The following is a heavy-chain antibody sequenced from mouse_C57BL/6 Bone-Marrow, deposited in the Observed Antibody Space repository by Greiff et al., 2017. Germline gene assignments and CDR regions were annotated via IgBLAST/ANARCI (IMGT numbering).Heavy chain of an antibody. J-gene: IGHJ4*01. CDR1: GYTFTSYT. V-gene: IGHV1-4*01. CDR3: VISGAPNAGSYAMDY. Sequence: QVQLQQSGAELARPGASVKMSCKASGYTFTSYTMHWVKQRPGQGLEWIGYLNPSSGYTKYNQKFKDKATLTADKSSSTAYMQLSSLTSEDSAVYYWVISGAPNAGSYAMDYWGQGTSVTVSS. D-gene: IGHD3-1*01. CDR2: LNPSSGYT.